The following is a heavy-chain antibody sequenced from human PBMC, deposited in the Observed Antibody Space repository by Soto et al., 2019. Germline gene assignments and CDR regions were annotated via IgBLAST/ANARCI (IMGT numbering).Heavy chain of an antibody. CDR3: ARLESVTRSLGYFDY. CDR2: IYYSGST. Sequence: SETLSLTCTVSGGSIRRSDYYWSWVRQLPGRGLEWIAYIYYSGSTFYNPSLMSRLAISVDTPRNQFSLSLTSVTAADTAVYYCARLESVTRSLGYFDYWGQGIRVTVSS. V-gene: IGHV4-31*03. D-gene: IGHD7-27*01. CDR1: GGSIRRSDYY. J-gene: IGHJ4*02.